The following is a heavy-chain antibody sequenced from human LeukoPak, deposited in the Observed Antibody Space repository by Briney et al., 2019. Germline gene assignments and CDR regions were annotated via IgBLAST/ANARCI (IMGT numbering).Heavy chain of an antibody. J-gene: IGHJ4*02. CDR1: GFTFSDYY. V-gene: IGHV3-11*04. Sequence: PGGSLRLSCAASGFTFSDYYMSWIRQAPGKGLEWVSYISSSGSTIYYADSVKGRFTISRDNAKNSLYLQMNSLRAEDTAVYYCARDKDYGDKRLLDYWGQGTLVTVSS. CDR2: ISSSGSTI. CDR3: ARDKDYGDKRLLDY. D-gene: IGHD4-23*01.